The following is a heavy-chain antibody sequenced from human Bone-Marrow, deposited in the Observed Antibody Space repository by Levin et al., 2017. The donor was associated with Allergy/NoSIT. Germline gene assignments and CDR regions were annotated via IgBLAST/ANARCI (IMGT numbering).Heavy chain of an antibody. CDR1: GXTXSXNS. Sequence: KISCTASGXTXSXNSIXXXXXXXXQGLEWMGGLIPIFGTPNYAQKFQDRLTITADTSMTTAFMELSSLRLEDTAVYYCARDLGYLGLLNWFDSWGQGTVVIVSS. V-gene: IGHV1-69*06. CDR3: ARDLGYLGLLNWFDS. J-gene: IGHJ5*01. CDR2: LIPIFGTP. D-gene: IGHD2-2*03.